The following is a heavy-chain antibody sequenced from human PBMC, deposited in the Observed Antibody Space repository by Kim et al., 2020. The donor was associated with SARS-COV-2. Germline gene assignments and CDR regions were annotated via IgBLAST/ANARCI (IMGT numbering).Heavy chain of an antibody. CDR2: INSRESST. D-gene: IGHD5-12*01. CDR3: AGGYSPLYYYYYMDV. J-gene: IGHJ6*03. V-gene: IGHV3-74*01. CDR1: GLTFSSYW. Sequence: GGSLRLSCAASGLTFSSYWMHWVRQAPGKGLVWVARINSRESSTDYADSVKGRFTISRDNARNTLYLQMNSLRADDTAVYYCAGGYSPLYYYYYMDVWGKGTPVTVSS.